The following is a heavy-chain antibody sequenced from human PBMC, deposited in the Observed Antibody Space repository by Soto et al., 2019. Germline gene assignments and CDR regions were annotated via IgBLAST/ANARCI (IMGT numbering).Heavy chain of an antibody. CDR1: GFNFSSYG. J-gene: IGHJ4*02. Sequence: QVQLVESGGGVVQPGRSLRLSCAASGFNFSSYGMHWVRQAPGKGLEWVAVIWYDGSNKYYADSVKGRFTISRDNSKNTLYLQMNSLRTEDTAVYYCARDGYGSGSYYIDYWGQGTLVTVSS. D-gene: IGHD3-10*01. CDR2: IWYDGSNK. CDR3: ARDGYGSGSYYIDY. V-gene: IGHV3-33*01.